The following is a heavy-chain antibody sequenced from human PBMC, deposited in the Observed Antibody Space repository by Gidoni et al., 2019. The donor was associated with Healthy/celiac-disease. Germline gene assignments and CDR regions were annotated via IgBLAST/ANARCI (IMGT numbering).Heavy chain of an antibody. CDR1: GGSISSGGYS. V-gene: IGHV4-31*03. CDR2: IYYSGST. CDR3: ARGPRGYDYYFGLGSWGYFDY. Sequence: QVQLQESGPGLVKPSQTLSLTCTVSGGSISSGGYSWSWIRQHPGKGLVWIGYIYYSGSTYYNPSLKSRVTISVDTSKNQFSLKLSSVTAADTAVYYCARGPRGYDYYFGLGSWGYFDYWGQGTLVTVSS. J-gene: IGHJ4*02. D-gene: IGHD5-12*01.